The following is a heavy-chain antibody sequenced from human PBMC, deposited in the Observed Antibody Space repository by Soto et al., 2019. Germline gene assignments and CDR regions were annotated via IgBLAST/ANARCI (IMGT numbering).Heavy chain of an antibody. CDR2: INPNSGGT. Sequence: SVKLSWEASGYTFNGYSMHWVRQDHGQGLEWMGWINPNSGGTNYAQKFQGWVTMTRDTSISTAYMELSRLRSDDTAVYYCARDGIAVAGRTYYYGMDVWGQGTTVTV. CDR1: GYTFNGYS. D-gene: IGHD6-19*01. CDR3: ARDGIAVAGRTYYYGMDV. V-gene: IGHV1-2*04. J-gene: IGHJ6*02.